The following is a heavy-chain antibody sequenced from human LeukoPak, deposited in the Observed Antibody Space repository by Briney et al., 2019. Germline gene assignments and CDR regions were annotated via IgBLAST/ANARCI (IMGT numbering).Heavy chain of an antibody. Sequence: PGRSLRLSCAASGFTFSNYDIHWVRQAPGKGLEWVALISYDGNNKYYADSVKGRFTISRDNSKNTLYLQMNSLRAEDTAVFYCAKSRVDEYQLPRRYGLDVWGKGTTVTVSS. CDR3: AKSRVDEYQLPRRYGLDV. CDR2: ISYDGNNK. J-gene: IGHJ6*04. V-gene: IGHV3-30*18. D-gene: IGHD2-2*01. CDR1: GFTFSNYD.